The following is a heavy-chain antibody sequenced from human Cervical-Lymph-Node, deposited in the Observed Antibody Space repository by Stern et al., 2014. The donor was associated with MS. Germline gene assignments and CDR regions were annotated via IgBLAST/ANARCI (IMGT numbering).Heavy chain of an antibody. CDR3: ASLNFGNGDY. CDR2: IKPDGSDK. J-gene: IGHJ4*02. D-gene: IGHD2/OR15-2a*01. V-gene: IGHV3-7*01. Sequence: VQLVESGGGLVQPGGSLTLSCAASGFTFSRYWMTWVRQAPGKGLAWVANIKPDGSDKYYVDSVKGRFTISRDNAKESVYLQMSSLRAEDTAVYYCASLNFGNGDYWGQGTLVAVSS. CDR1: GFTFSRYW.